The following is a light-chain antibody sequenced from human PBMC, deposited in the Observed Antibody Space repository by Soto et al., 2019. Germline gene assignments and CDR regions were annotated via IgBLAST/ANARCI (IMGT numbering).Light chain of an antibody. CDR1: QSITNN. CDR2: ATS. CDR3: QQSYSTPFT. V-gene: IGKV1-39*01. J-gene: IGKJ3*01. Sequence: DIQMTQSPSSLSGSVREGCTIAFRASQSITNNLNWYQQKPGKAPKLLIYATSSVQSGVPSTFSGSGSGTDFTLTISSLQPEDFATYYCQQSYSTPFTFGPGTKVDIK.